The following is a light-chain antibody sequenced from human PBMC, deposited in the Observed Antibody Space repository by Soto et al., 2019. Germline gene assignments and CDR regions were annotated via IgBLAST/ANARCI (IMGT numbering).Light chain of an antibody. V-gene: IGKV1-5*03. Sequence: DIQMTQPPSTLSASVGDRVTITCRASQSISTWLAWYQQKPGQAPKLLIYKAPSLESGAPSRFSGSGSGTEFTLTISSLQPDYCATYYCQQYHTYPRTSGGGTTVDIK. CDR2: KAP. CDR3: QQYHTYPRT. J-gene: IGKJ4*01. CDR1: QSISTW.